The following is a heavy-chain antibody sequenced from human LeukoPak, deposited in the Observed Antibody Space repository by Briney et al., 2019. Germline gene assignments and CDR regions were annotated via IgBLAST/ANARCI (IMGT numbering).Heavy chain of an antibody. CDR3: ASPPLGSADF. Sequence: GSLRLSCAASGFTVSGNYMSWIRQPPGKGLEWIGEINDSGSTHYNPSLKSRVTISVDTSNNQFSLKMNSVTAADTAVYYCASPPLGSADFWGQGTLVTVPS. CDR1: GFTVSGNY. V-gene: IGHV4-34*01. D-gene: IGHD3-16*01. J-gene: IGHJ4*02. CDR2: INDSGST.